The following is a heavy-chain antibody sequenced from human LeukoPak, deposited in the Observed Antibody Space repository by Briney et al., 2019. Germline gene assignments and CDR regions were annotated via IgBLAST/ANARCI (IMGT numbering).Heavy chain of an antibody. CDR1: GGSISSSSYY. V-gene: IGHV4-39*07. Sequence: SETLSLTCTVSGGSISSSSYYWGWIRQPPGKGLEWIGSIYYSGSTYYNPSLKSRVTISVDTSKNQFSLKLSSVTAADTAVYYCASVNMDYYYYYMDAWGKGTTVTVSS. CDR2: IYYSGST. CDR3: ASVNMDYYYYYMDA. J-gene: IGHJ6*03.